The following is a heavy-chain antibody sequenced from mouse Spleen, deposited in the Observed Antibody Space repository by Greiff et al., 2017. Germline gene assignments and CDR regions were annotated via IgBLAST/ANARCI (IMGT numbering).Heavy chain of an antibody. V-gene: IGHV1-43*01. CDR1: GYSFTGYY. J-gene: IGHJ2*01. Sequence: VQLQQSGPELVKPGASVKISCKASGYSFTGYYMHWVKQSSEKSLEWIGEINPSTGGTSYNQKFKGKATLTVDKSSSTAYMQLKSLTSEDSAVYYCAGGTRGGFDYWGQGTTLTVSS. CDR3: AGGTRGGFDY. CDR2: INPSTGGT. D-gene: IGHD3-3*01.